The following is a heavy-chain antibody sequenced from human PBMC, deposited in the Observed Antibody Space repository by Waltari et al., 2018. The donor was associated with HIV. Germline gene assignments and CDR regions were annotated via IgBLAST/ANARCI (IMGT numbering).Heavy chain of an antibody. CDR3: ARGTIFGVVNSFDY. Sequence: QVQLQESGPGLVKPSQTLSLTCTVSGGSISSGSYYWSWIRQPAGKGLEWIGRIYTSGSTNYNPALKSRVTRSVDTSKNQFSLKLSSVTAADTAVYYCARGTIFGVVNSFDYWGQGTLVTVSS. V-gene: IGHV4-61*02. D-gene: IGHD3-3*01. CDR1: GGSISSGSYY. J-gene: IGHJ4*02. CDR2: IYTSGST.